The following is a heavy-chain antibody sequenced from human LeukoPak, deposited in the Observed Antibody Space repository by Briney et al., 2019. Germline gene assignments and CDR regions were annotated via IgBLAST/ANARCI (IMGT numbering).Heavy chain of an antibody. D-gene: IGHD3-10*01. J-gene: IGHJ5*02. Sequence: GESLKISCQASGYIFTSSWIGWARQMPGKGLEWMAIINPGDSDTRYSPSFQGQVIISADKSISTVYLQWGSLKASDTAMYYCARQPGAGWFDPWGQGTLVTVSS. CDR2: INPGDSDT. CDR1: GYIFTSSW. V-gene: IGHV5-51*01. CDR3: ARQPGAGWFDP.